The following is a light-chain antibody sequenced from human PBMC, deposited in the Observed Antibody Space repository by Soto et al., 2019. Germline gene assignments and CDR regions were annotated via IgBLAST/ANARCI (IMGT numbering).Light chain of an antibody. CDR3: QQYGSSPVT. Sequence: EIVWTQSPGPLSLSPGERATRSCRASQSVSSSYLAWYQKKAGQAPRLLIYGASSRATGIPDRFSGSGSGTDFTLTISSLETEDFAVYYCQQYGSSPVTFGQGTKLDIK. CDR2: GAS. CDR1: QSVSSSY. V-gene: IGKV3-20*01. J-gene: IGKJ1*01.